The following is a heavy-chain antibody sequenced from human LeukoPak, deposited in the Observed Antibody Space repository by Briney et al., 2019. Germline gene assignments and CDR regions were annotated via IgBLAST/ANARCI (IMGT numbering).Heavy chain of an antibody. Sequence: SETLSLTCTVSGGSISSSSYYWGWIRQPPGKGLEWIGSIYYSGSTYYNPSLKSRVTISVDTSKNQFSLKLSSVTAADTAVYYCASIAAREPFFDCWGQGTLVTVSS. V-gene: IGHV4-39*07. D-gene: IGHD6-6*01. CDR3: ASIAAREPFFDC. CDR2: IYYSGST. J-gene: IGHJ4*02. CDR1: GGSISSSSYY.